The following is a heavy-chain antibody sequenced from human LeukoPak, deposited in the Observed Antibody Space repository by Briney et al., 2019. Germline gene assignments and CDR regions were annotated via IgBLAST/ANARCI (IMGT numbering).Heavy chain of an antibody. CDR1: GYTFTGYY. V-gene: IGHV1-2*06. CDR3: ARGGWERGYFQH. CDR2: INPNSGGT. D-gene: IGHD1-26*01. J-gene: IGHJ1*01. Sequence: GASVKVSCKSSGYTFTGYYMHRVRQAPGQGLEWMGRINPNSGGTNYAQKFQGRVTMTRDTSISTAYMELSRLRADDTAVYYCARGGWERGYFQHWGQGNLVTVSS.